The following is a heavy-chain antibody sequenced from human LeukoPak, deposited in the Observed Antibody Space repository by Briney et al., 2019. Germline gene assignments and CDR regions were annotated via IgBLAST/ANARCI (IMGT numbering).Heavy chain of an antibody. CDR3: AKDRIVSSYDILTGYRSLDAFDI. J-gene: IGHJ3*02. CDR1: GFTFSSYA. D-gene: IGHD3-9*01. Sequence: GGSLRLSCAASGFTFSSYAMSWVRQAPGKGLEWVSAISGSGGSTYYADSVKGRFTISRDNSKNTLYLQMNSLRAEDTAVYYCAKDRIVSSYDILTGYRSLDAFDIWGQGTMVTVSS. V-gene: IGHV3-23*01. CDR2: ISGSGGST.